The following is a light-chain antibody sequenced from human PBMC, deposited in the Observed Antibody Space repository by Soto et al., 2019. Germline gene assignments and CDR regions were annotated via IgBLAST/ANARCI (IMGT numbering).Light chain of an antibody. Sequence: DIQMTQSPSTLPASVGDTVTITCRASQSISNWLACYQQKPGTAPKLLIYHASTLESVVPSRFGGSGSGTEFTLTISSLQPEDFGIYYCQQYENYWTLGQGTKVDIK. CDR3: QQYENYWT. CDR2: HAS. J-gene: IGKJ1*01. CDR1: QSISNW. V-gene: IGKV1-5*01.